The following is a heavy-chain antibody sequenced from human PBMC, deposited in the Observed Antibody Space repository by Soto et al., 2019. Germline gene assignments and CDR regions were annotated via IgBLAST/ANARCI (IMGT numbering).Heavy chain of an antibody. CDR2: VSTSGRST. CDR3: VKQAHGLDGVAFDY. V-gene: IGHV3-64D*06. Sequence: WVRQVPGKGLEAISAVSTSGRSTYYADSVKDRFTISRDNSKNTLFLQMGSLRPEDTAIYYCVKQAHGLDGVAFDYWGQGTQVTVYS. D-gene: IGHD2-15*01. J-gene: IGHJ4*02.